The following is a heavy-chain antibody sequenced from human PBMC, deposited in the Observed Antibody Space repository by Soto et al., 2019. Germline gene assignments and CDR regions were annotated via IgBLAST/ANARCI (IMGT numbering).Heavy chain of an antibody. J-gene: IGHJ4*02. CDR2: ISSSSSTI. Sequence: PGGSLRLSCAASGFTFSSYSMNWVRQAPGKGLEWVSYISSSSSTIYYADSVKGRFTISRDNAKNSLYLQMNSLRDEDTAVYYCARESPAGRLRLGELSFWGQGTLVTVPQ. CDR3: ARESPAGRLRLGELSF. D-gene: IGHD3-16*02. CDR1: GFTFSSYS. V-gene: IGHV3-48*02.